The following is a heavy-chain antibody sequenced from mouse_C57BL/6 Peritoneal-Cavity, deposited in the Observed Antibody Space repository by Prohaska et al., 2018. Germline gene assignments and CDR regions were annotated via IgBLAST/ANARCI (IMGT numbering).Heavy chain of an antibody. CDR3: ARRDGYYGYFDV. CDR1: GIDFSLYC. J-gene: IGHJ1*03. V-gene: IGHV4-1*01. CDR2: NNQGRSKR. D-gene: IGHD2-3*01. Sequence: LLLSGGALVLPGGSLQLSCSPSGIDFSLYCLLWVLQAPGKGLEWIGENNQGRSKRNYAPALKDKFIIARDNAKKTLYMQMSKVRSEDTAVYDCARRDGYYGYFDVWGTGTTVTVYS.